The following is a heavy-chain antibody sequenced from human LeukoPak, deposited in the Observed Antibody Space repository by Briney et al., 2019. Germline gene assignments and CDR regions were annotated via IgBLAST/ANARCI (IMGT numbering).Heavy chain of an antibody. D-gene: IGHD1-1*01. Sequence: GGSLRLSCAASGFTFSSYGIHWVRQAPGKGLEWVAVISYDGSNKYYAASVKGRFTISRDNSNNTLYLHMSSLRAEDTALYYCAKDRGGNDPASLDYWGQGTLVTVSS. CDR2: ISYDGSNK. CDR1: GFTFSSYG. V-gene: IGHV3-30*18. J-gene: IGHJ4*02. CDR3: AKDRGGNDPASLDY.